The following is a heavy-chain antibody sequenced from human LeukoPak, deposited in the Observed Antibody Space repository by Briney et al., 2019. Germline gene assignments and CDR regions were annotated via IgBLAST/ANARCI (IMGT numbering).Heavy chain of an antibody. CDR1: GFTFSDYG. CDR2: ISSSGSTI. J-gene: IGHJ3*02. Sequence: GGSLRLSCAASGFTFSDYGTSWIRQAPGKGLEGVSYISSSGSTIYYADSVKGRFTISRDNAKNSLYLQMNSLRAEDTAVYYCASSTGYSSSLSYAFDIWGQGTMVTVSS. V-gene: IGHV3-11*01. CDR3: ASSTGYSSSLSYAFDI. D-gene: IGHD6-13*01.